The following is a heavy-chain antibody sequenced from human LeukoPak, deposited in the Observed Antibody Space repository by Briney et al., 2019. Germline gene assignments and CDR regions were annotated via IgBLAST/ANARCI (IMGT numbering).Heavy chain of an antibody. CDR1: GFTFSSYS. D-gene: IGHD3-10*01. J-gene: IGHJ5*02. V-gene: IGHV3-21*01. CDR3: ARAPYYYGSGSFLDWFDP. Sequence: GGSLRLSCAASGFTFSSYSMNWVRQAPGKGLEWVSSISSSSSYIYYADSVKGRFTISRDNAKNSLYLQMNSLRAEDTAVYYCARAPYYYGSGSFLDWFDPWGQGTLVTVSS. CDR2: ISSSSSYI.